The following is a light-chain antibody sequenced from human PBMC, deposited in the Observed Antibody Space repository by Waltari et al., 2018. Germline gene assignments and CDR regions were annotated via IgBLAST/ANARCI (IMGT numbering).Light chain of an antibody. J-gene: IGLJ1*01. CDR3: CSYTTHSTYV. CDR1: NSDIGPYNF. Sequence: QSALTQPASVPGSPGQSITISCTGTNSDIGPYNFVSWYRQDPDKAPELIIFDVNLRPSGVSDRFSGSKSGDTASLTISGLQAEDEADYYCCSYTTHSTYVFGSGTKVTVL. V-gene: IGLV2-14*03. CDR2: DVN.